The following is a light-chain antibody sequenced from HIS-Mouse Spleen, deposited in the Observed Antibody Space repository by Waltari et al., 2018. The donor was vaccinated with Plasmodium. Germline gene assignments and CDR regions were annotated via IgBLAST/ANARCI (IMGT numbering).Light chain of an antibody. V-gene: IGLV3-10*01. J-gene: IGLJ3*02. CDR1: ALPKKY. CDR3: YSTDSSGNHRV. CDR2: EDS. Sequence: SYELTQPPSVSVSPGQTARITCSGDALPKKYAYWYQQKSGQAPVLVIYEDSKRPSGIPEGVSGSSVGTMATLTISGAQVEDEADYYWYSTDSSGNHRVFGGGTKLTVL.